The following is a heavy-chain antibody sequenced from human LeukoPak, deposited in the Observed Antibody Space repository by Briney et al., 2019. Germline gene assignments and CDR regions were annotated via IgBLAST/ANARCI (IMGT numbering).Heavy chain of an antibody. D-gene: IGHD3-16*02. Sequence: QPGGSLRLSCAASGVTFSSYWMHWVRQAPGKGLVWVSRINSDGSSTSYADSVKGRFTISRDNAKNTLYLQMNSLRAEDTAVYYCARANYDYVWGSYRSYYFDYWGQGTLVTAYS. V-gene: IGHV3-74*01. CDR1: GVTFSSYW. J-gene: IGHJ4*02. CDR2: INSDGSST. CDR3: ARANYDYVWGSYRSYYFDY.